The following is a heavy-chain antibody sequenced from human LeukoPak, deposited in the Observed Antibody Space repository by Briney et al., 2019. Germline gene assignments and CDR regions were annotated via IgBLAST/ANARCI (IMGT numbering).Heavy chain of an antibody. CDR2: ISGNGGCI. CDR3: AKDPSRGYSYDF. CDR1: GFTFISYG. J-gene: IGHJ4*02. D-gene: IGHD5-18*01. Sequence: GGSLRLSCAASGFTFISYGKSWVRPAPGKGLEWVSPISGNGGCIDYVDSVKDRFTLSRDNPQNTLYLQMNSLRANGTAVYFCAKDPSRGYSYDFWGQGTLVTVSS. V-gene: IGHV3-23*01.